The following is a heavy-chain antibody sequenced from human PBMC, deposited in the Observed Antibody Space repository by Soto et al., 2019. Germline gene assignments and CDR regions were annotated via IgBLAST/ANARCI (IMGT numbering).Heavy chain of an antibody. CDR2: IRSKANSYAT. CDR3: TRPRSEWEPDLFDY. CDR1: GFTFSGSA. J-gene: IGHJ4*02. V-gene: IGHV3-73*01. Sequence: PGGSLRLSCAASGFTFSGSAMHWVRQASGKGLEWVGRIRSKANSYATAYAASVKGRFTISRDDSKNTAYLQMNSLKTEDTAVYYCTRPRSEWEPDLFDYWGQGTLVTVSS. D-gene: IGHD1-26*01.